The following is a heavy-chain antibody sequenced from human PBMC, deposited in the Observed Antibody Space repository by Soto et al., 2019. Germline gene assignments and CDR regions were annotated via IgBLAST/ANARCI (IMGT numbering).Heavy chain of an antibody. V-gene: IGHV3-74*01. CDR1: GFFFNDKW. D-gene: IGHD3-10*01. CDR3: ARGGGMGVEQ. CDR2: IDGHSGTT. Sequence: GWSLRLSCTASGFFFNDKWMHWVRQAPGKGLVWVARIDGHSGTTNYADSVRGRFTISRDNAKNTVYLHLNTLTDEDTAVYYCARGGGMGVEQWGEGTLVTVSS. J-gene: IGHJ4*02.